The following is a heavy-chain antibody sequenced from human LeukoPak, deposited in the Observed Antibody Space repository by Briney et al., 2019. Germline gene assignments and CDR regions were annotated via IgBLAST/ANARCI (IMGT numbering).Heavy chain of an antibody. V-gene: IGHV4-4*02. CDR2: IYHSGST. CDR3: ARGVGYCSGGSCYGYYYMDV. Sequence: PSGTLSLTCAVSGGSISSSNWWSWVRQPPGKGLEWIGEIYHSGSTNYNPSLKSRVTISVDKSKNQFSLKLSSVTAADTAVYYCARGVGYCSGGSCYGYYYMDVWGKGTTVTVSS. J-gene: IGHJ6*03. D-gene: IGHD2-15*01. CDR1: GGSISSSNW.